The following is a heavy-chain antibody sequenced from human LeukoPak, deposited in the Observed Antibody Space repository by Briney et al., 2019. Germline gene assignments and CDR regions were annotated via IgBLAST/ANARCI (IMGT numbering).Heavy chain of an antibody. D-gene: IGHD1-26*01. J-gene: IGHJ3*02. V-gene: IGHV3-9*01. CDR3: AKGDGARKYAFDI. CDR2: ISWNSGSI. CDR1: GFTFSSYA. Sequence: GGSLRLSCAASGFTFSSYAMSWVRQAPGKGLEWVSGISWNSGSIGYADSVKGRFTISRDNAKNSLYLQMNSLRAEDTALYYCAKGDGARKYAFDIWGQGTMVTVSS.